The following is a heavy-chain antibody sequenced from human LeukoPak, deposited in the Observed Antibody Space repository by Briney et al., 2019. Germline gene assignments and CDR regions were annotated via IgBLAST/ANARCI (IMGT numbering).Heavy chain of an antibody. CDR2: ISYDGSNK. CDR3: AKGPDGFDI. V-gene: IGHV3-30*18. CDR1: GFTFSSYG. J-gene: IGHJ3*02. Sequence: GGSLRLSCAASGFTFSSYGMHWDRQAPGKGLEWVAVISYDGSNKYYADSVKGRFTISRDNSKNTLYLQMNSLRAEDTAVYYCAKGPDGFDIWGQGTMVTVSS.